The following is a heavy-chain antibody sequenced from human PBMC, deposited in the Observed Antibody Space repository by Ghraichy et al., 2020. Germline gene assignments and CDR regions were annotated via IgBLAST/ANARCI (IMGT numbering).Heavy chain of an antibody. D-gene: IGHD4-17*01. V-gene: IGHV4-61*02. CDR3: ARATVTPSYSYYYGMDV. J-gene: IGHJ6*02. CDR2: IYPSGST. Sequence: LSLTCIVSGGSVNTGSYYWSWIRQPAGKGLEWIGRIYPSGSTDYNPSLKSRVTISIDTSKSHFSLQLSSVTAADTAVYYCARATVTPSYSYYYGMDVWGQGTTVTVSS. CDR1: GGSVNTGSYY.